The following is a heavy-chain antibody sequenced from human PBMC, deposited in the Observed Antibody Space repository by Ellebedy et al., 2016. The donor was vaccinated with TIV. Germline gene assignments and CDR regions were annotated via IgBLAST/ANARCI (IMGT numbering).Heavy chain of an antibody. CDR3: ARTTIFGSHFDY. J-gene: IGHJ4*02. D-gene: IGHD3-3*01. Sequence: SGPTLVKPTQTLTLTCTFSGFSLTTSGMSVSWIRQPPGKALEWLALIDWDDDTYYSTSLRTRLTISKDTSKNQVVLTMTNVDPVDTATYYCARTTIFGSHFDYWGQGTLVTVSS. V-gene: IGHV2-70*01. CDR1: GFSLTTSGMS. CDR2: IDWDDDT.